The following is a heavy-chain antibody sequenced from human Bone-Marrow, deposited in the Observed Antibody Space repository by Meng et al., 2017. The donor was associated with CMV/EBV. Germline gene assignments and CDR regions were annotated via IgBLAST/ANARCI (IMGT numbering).Heavy chain of an antibody. J-gene: IGHJ5*02. CDR3: ARGGYCSSTSCYSGIRIGFDP. CDR1: GYTFTSYY. V-gene: IGHV1-46*01. D-gene: IGHD2-2*01. CDR2: INPSGGST. Sequence: ASVKVSCKASGYTFTSYYMHWVRQAPGQGLEWMGIINPSGGSTSYAQKFQGRVTMTRDTSTSTVYMELSSLRSGDTAVYYCARGGYCSSTSCYSGIRIGFDPWGQGTLVTVSS.